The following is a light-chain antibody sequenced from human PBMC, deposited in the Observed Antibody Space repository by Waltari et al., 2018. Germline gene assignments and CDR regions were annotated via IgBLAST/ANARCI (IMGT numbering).Light chain of an antibody. CDR3: QSYDSSTWV. CDR1: SSSIARGL. V-gene: IGLV6-57*03. J-gene: IGLJ3*02. Sequence: FMLTQPPSVSESLGKKVTISCTPSSSSIARGLVQRYQQRPGSAPTTVIYEDKQRSSGVPDRFSGSIDSSSNSASLTISGLKTEDEADYYCQSYDSSTWVFGEGTKLTVL. CDR2: EDK.